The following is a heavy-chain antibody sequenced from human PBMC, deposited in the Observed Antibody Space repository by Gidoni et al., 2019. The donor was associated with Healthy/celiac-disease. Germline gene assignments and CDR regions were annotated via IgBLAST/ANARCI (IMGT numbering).Heavy chain of an antibody. D-gene: IGHD3-22*01. J-gene: IGHJ4*02. CDR3: AKTRYYYDSSGYFDY. Sequence: QVQLVESGGGVVQPGRSLRLSCPASGFTFRSYGMHWVRQAPGKGLEWVAVISYDGSNKYYADSVKGRFTISRDNSKNTLYLQMNSLRAEDTAVYYCAKTRYYYDSSGYFDYWGQGTLVTVSS. CDR1: GFTFRSYG. CDR2: ISYDGSNK. V-gene: IGHV3-30*18.